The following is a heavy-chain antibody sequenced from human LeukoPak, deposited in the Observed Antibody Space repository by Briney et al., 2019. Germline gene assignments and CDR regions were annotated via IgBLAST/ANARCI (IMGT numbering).Heavy chain of an antibody. D-gene: IGHD3-22*01. CDR2: ISWNSSSL. CDR1: GFTFDDYA. CDR3: ARDPARFGSGYYPEN. Sequence: GGSLRLSCAASGFTFDDYAMHWVRQAPGKGLEWVSGISWNSSSLGYADSVKGRFTISRDNAKNSLYLQMNSLRADDTSIYHCARDPARFGSGYYPENWGPGTQVTVSS. J-gene: IGHJ4*02. V-gene: IGHV3-9*01.